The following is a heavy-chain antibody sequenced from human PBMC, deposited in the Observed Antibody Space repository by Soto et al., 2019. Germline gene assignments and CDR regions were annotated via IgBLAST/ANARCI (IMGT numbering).Heavy chain of an antibody. CDR2: IYYSGST. D-gene: IGHD2-2*01. Sequence: QVQLQESGPGLVKPSQTLSLTCTVSGGSISSGDYYWSWIRQHPGKGLEWIGYIYYSGSTYYNPSLKSRVTISVDTSKNQFSLKLSSVTAADTAVYYCAREWGVPAATYYGMDVWGQGTTVTVSS. V-gene: IGHV4-31*03. CDR3: AREWGVPAATYYGMDV. J-gene: IGHJ6*02. CDR1: GGSISSGDYY.